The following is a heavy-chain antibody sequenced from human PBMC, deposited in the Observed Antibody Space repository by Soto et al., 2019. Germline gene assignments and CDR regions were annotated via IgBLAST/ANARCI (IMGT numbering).Heavy chain of an antibody. CDR3: ARGRGAAADYFDF. CDR1: GFTFSDYY. V-gene: IGHV3-11*05. J-gene: IGHJ4*02. Sequence: QVQLVESGGGLVKPGGSLRLSCAVSGFTFSDYYMTWIRQAPGKGLEWVSYISSSTSHTNYADSVKGRFIISGDNTKNTLFLQMNSLRAEDTAVYYCARGRGAAADYFDFWGQGTLVTVSS. D-gene: IGHD6-13*01. CDR2: ISSSTSHT.